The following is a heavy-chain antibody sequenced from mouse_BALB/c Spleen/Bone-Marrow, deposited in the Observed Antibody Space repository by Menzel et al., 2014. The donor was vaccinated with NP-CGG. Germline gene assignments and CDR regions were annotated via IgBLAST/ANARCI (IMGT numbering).Heavy chain of an antibody. J-gene: IGHJ4*01. V-gene: IGHV7-3*02. CDR2: IRNKANGYTT. CDR1: GFTFTDYY. Sequence: EVKLVDSGGGLVQPGGSLRLSCTPSGFTFTDYYMSWVRQPPGKALEWLAFIRNKANGYTTEYSASVKGRFTISRDNSQSILYLQMNTLRAEDSATYYCARFPMDYWGQGTSVTVS. CDR3: ARFPMDY.